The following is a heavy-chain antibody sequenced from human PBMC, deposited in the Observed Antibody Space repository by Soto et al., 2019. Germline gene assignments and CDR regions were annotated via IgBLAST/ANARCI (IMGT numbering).Heavy chain of an antibody. Sequence: SETLSLTCIVSGESISSSSYYWGWIRQPPGKGLEWIGSIYYSGRTYYNPSFKSRVTISIDTSKNQFSLKLSSVTATDTAVYYCARQRTTVVTQAYFDHWGQGALVVLSS. D-gene: IGHD2-21*02. J-gene: IGHJ4*02. CDR1: GESISSSSYY. V-gene: IGHV4-39*01. CDR2: IYYSGRT. CDR3: ARQRTTVVTQAYFDH.